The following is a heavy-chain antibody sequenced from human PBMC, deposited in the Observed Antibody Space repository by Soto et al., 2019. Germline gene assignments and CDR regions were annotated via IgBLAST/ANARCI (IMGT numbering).Heavy chain of an antibody. D-gene: IGHD3-3*01. Sequence: GGSLRLACAASGFTFSSYGMHWVRQAPGKGLEWVAVIWYDGSNKYYADSVKGRFTISRDNSKNTLYLQMNSLRAEDTAVYYCARAAKTYYDFWSGYYLDYWGQRTLVTVSS. V-gene: IGHV3-33*01. CDR1: GFTFSSYG. J-gene: IGHJ4*02. CDR2: IWYDGSNK. CDR3: ARAAKTYYDFWSGYYLDY.